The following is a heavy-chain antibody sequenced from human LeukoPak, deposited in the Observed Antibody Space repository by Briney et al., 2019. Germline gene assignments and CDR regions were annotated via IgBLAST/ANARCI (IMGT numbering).Heavy chain of an antibody. CDR1: GGSFSGYY. V-gene: IGHV4-34*01. D-gene: IGHD3-10*01. CDR3: ARVQTYYYGSGSHYPDY. J-gene: IGHJ4*02. Sequence: SETLSLTCAVYGGSFSGYYWSWIRQPPGKGLEWIGEINHSGSTNYNPSLKSRVTISVDTSKNQFSPKLSSVTAADTAVYYCARVQTYYYGSGSHYPDYWGQGTLVTVSS. CDR2: INHSGST.